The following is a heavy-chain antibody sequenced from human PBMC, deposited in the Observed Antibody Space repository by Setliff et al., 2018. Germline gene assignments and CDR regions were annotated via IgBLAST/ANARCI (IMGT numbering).Heavy chain of an antibody. V-gene: IGHV1-69*05. CDR1: GGTFSSYG. CDR3: VREGVDSRSSTDYRYYMDV. D-gene: IGHD3-22*01. CDR2: TIPIFGTT. J-gene: IGHJ6*03. Sequence: SVKVSCKASGGTFSSYGISWVRQAPGQGLEWMGGTIPIFGTTDYAQKFRGRVTIITDESTSTAFMQLSSLRSEDTAVYYCVREGVDSRSSTDYRYYMDVGGKGTTVTVSS.